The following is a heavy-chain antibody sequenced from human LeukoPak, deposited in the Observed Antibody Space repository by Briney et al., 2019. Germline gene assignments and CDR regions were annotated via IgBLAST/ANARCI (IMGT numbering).Heavy chain of an antibody. CDR3: ARERSGSYDEHFDY. D-gene: IGHD3-10*01. V-gene: IGHV4-61*02. Sequence: SETLSLTCTVSGGSISSSSYYWTWIRQPAGKGLEWIGRIYTSGSTDYNPSLKSRVTISFDTSKNQFSLKLSSVTAADTAVYYCARERSGSYDEHFDYWGQGTLVTVSS. CDR2: IYTSGST. CDR1: GGSISSSSYY. J-gene: IGHJ4*02.